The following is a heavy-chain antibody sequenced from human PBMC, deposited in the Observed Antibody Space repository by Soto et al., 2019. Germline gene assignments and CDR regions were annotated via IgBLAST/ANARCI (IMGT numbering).Heavy chain of an antibody. V-gene: IGHV1-69*02. CDR1: GGTFSSYT. D-gene: IGHD6-19*01. CDR3: AIYQCSIAVAGTGY. J-gene: IGHJ4*02. CDR2: IIPILGVA. Sequence: QVQLVQSGAEVKKPGSSVKVSCKASGGTFSSYTISWVRQAPGQGLGWMGRIIPILGVANYAQKFQGRVTITAVKSTSTAYMELSSLRSEDTAVYYCAIYQCSIAVAGTGYWGQGTLVTVSS.